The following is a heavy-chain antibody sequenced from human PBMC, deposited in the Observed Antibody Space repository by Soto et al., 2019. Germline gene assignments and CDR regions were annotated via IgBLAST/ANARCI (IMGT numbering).Heavy chain of an antibody. CDR2: IYYSGST. CDR3: ARDRSSSWHAQDTWFDP. D-gene: IGHD6-13*01. J-gene: IGHJ5*02. Sequence: TLSLTCPVYGGSFSDYYWSSIRQPPGKGLEWIGYIYYSGSTYYNPSLKSRVTISVDTSKNQFSLKLSSVTAADTAVYYCARDRSSSWHAQDTWFDPWGQGTLVTVSS. V-gene: IGHV4-30-4*01. CDR1: GGSFSDYY.